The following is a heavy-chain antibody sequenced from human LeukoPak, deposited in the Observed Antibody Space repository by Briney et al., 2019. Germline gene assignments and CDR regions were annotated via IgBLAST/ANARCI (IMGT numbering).Heavy chain of an antibody. V-gene: IGHV4-39*01. D-gene: IGHD6-13*01. J-gene: IGHJ4*02. CDR3: ARSLIAGTFRDY. CDR2: IYYSGST. Sequence: GSLRLSCAASGFTFTNYWMSWIRQPPGKGLEWIGSIYYSGSTYYNPSLKSRVTISVDTSKNQFSLKLSSVTAADTAVYYCARSLIAGTFRDYWGQGTLVTVSS. CDR1: GFTFTNYW.